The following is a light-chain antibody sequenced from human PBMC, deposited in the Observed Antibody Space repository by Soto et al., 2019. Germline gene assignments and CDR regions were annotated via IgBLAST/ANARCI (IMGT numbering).Light chain of an antibody. V-gene: IGKV1-6*01. J-gene: IGKJ1*01. CDR2: AAS. CDR1: QGIRND. CDR3: LQDYNYPRT. Sequence: AIQMTQSPSSLSANVGDRVTVTCRASQGIRNDLGWYQQKPGKAPKLLIYAASSLQSGVPPRFSGTGSGTDFTLTISSLQPEDFPTYYCLQDYNYPRTFGQGTKVEVK.